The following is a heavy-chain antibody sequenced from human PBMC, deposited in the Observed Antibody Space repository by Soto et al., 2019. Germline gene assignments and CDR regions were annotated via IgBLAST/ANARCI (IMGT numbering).Heavy chain of an antibody. Sequence: GGSLRLSCAASGFTFSSYSMNWVRQAPGKGLEWVSYISSSSSTIYYADSVKGRFTISRDNAKNSLYLQMNSLRDEDAAVYYCAREWSSGYDPPYYYYGMDVWGQGTTVTVSS. CDR3: AREWSSGYDPPYYYYGMDV. D-gene: IGHD3-22*01. J-gene: IGHJ6*02. V-gene: IGHV3-48*02. CDR1: GFTFSSYS. CDR2: ISSSSSTI.